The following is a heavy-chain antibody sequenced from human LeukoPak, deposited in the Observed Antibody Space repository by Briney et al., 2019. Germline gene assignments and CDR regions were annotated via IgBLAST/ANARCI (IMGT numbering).Heavy chain of an antibody. J-gene: IGHJ6*02. Sequence: GASVKVSCKASGFTFSSSAMQWVRQARRHPLEWIGWNVVGRENTNYAQKFQEKVTITKDRSTSTAYLELGSLRSEDTAVYYCAAGLEAATNMPDYYYYGMDVWGQGTTVTVSS. CDR2: NVVGRENT. V-gene: IGHV1-58*02. CDR3: AAGLEAATNMPDYYYYGMDV. D-gene: IGHD5-24*01. CDR1: GFTFSSSA.